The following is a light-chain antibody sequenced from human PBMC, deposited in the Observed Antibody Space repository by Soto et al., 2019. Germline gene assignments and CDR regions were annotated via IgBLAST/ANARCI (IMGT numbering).Light chain of an antibody. J-gene: IGKJ1*01. CDR1: QSIGTW. V-gene: IGKV1-5*01. CDR3: QQYHNYSRT. Sequence: DIQRTQSPSTLSASVGDRVAITCRASQSIGTWLAWYQQKPGKAPRLLIYDASSLQSGVPSRFTGSGSGTEFSLTISSLQPDDFATYFCQQYHNYSRTFGQGTKVEIK. CDR2: DAS.